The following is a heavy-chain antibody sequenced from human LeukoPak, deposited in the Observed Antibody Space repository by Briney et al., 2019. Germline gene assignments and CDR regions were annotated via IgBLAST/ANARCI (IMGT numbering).Heavy chain of an antibody. CDR3: ARVGKTYYYDSSGYQVDY. J-gene: IGHJ4*02. D-gene: IGHD3-22*01. Sequence: SETLSLTCTVSGGSISSYYWNWIRQSPGKGLEWIGYIYYSGSTYYNPSLKSRVTISVDTSKNQFSLKLSSVTAADTAVHYCARVGKTYYYDSSGYQVDYWGQGTLVTVSS. V-gene: IGHV4-59*08. CDR1: GGSISSYY. CDR2: IYYSGST.